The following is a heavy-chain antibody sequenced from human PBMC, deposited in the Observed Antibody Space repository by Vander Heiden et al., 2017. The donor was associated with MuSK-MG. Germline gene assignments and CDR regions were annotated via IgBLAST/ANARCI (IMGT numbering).Heavy chain of an antibody. CDR2: ISYDGSNK. J-gene: IGHJ4*02. Sequence: TFSSYGMHWVRQAPGKGLEWVAVISYDGSNKYYADSVKGRVTISRDNSKNTLYRQMNSLRAEDTAVYYCAKDQVEAGAGAEKYYFDYWGQGTLVTVSS. D-gene: IGHD6-19*01. CDR1: TFSSYG. V-gene: IGHV3-30*18. CDR3: AKDQVEAGAGAEKYYFDY.